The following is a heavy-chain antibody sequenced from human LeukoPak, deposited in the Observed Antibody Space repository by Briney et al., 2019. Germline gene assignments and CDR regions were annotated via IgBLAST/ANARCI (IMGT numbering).Heavy chain of an antibody. CDR3: ARGVRGETYYYYYMDV. CDR1: GYTFSNYW. J-gene: IGHJ6*03. Sequence: GGSLRLSCAGSGYTFSNYWMSWVRQAPGKGLEWVANIKQDGSEKYYVDSVKGRFTISRDNAKNSLYLQMNSLRAEDTAVYYCARGVRGETYYYYYMDVWGKGTTVTISS. CDR2: IKQDGSEK. V-gene: IGHV3-7*01. D-gene: IGHD3-10*01.